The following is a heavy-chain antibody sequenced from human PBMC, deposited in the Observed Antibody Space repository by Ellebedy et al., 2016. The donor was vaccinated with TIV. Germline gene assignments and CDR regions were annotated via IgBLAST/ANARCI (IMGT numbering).Heavy chain of an antibody. J-gene: IGHJ1*01. Sequence: AASVKVSCKASGHTFTNYGFSWVRQAPGEGLEWMGWISGDKGNTNYAQKFQGRVAMTTDTSTTTAYMELRSLRSDETAVYYWASHYDNGDYVEYFQYWGQGTLVSVSS. CDR1: GHTFTNYG. D-gene: IGHD4-17*01. V-gene: IGHV1-18*04. CDR2: ISGDKGNT. CDR3: ASHYDNGDYVEYFQY.